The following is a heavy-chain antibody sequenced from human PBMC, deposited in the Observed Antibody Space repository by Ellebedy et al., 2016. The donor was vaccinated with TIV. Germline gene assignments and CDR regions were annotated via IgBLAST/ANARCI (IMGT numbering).Heavy chain of an antibody. J-gene: IGHJ6*02. CDR2: IWYDGSNK. D-gene: IGHD2/OR15-2a*01. Sequence: GESLKISCAASGFTFRNYGMHWVRQAPGKGLEWVAVIWYDGSNKYYADSVKGRFTISRDNSKNTLYLQMNSLRAEDTAVYYCARDSDYLAGYNYGMDVWGQGTTVTVSS. V-gene: IGHV3-33*01. CDR1: GFTFRNYG. CDR3: ARDSDYLAGYNYGMDV.